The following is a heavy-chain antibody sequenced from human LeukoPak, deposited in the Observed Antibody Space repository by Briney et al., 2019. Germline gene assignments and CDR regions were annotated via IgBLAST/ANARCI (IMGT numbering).Heavy chain of an antibody. CDR2: ISAYNDNT. Sequence: ASVKVSCKASGYTITSYGISWVRQAPGQWLEWMGWISAYNDNTNYAQKLQGRVTMTTDTSTSTAYMELRSLRSDDTAVYYCARVGVVRYWYFDLWGRGTLVTVSS. D-gene: IGHD2-15*01. J-gene: IGHJ2*01. V-gene: IGHV1-18*01. CDR1: GYTITSYG. CDR3: ARVGVVRYWYFDL.